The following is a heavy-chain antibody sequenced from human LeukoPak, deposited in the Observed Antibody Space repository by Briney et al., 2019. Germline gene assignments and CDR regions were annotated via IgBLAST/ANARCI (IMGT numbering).Heavy chain of an antibody. J-gene: IGHJ5*02. CDR1: GYTFTSYG. CDR2: ISAYNGNT. V-gene: IGHV1-18*01. D-gene: IGHD6-19*01. CDR3: ATGAVAGTIVSPGWFDP. Sequence: ASVKVSCKASGYTFTSYGISWVRQAPGQGLEWMGWISAYNGNTNYAQKLQGRVTMTTDTSTSTAYMELRSLRSDDTAVYYCATGAVAGTIVSPGWFDPWGQGTLVTVSS.